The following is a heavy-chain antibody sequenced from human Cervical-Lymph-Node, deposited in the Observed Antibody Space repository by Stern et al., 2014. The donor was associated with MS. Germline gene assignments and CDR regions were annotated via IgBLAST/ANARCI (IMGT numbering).Heavy chain of an antibody. D-gene: IGHD6-19*01. V-gene: IGHV4-61*02. J-gene: IGHJ5*02. CDR1: GASLSSGSYY. CDR3: ARFAPPYSSGWYRTDP. Sequence: QLQLQESGPGLVKPSQTLSITCTVSGASLSSGSYYWTWIRQPAGKGLEWIGRIYINEGTSYNPSLTDYTPSLKSRVTISWNMPKNQFSLTRTSVTAADTAVYYCARFAPPYSSGWYRTDPWGQGLLVTVSS. CDR2: IYINEGT.